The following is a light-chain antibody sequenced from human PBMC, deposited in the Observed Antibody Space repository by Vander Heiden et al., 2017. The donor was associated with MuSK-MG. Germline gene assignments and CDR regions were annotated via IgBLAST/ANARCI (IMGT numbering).Light chain of an antibody. CDR3: CSYAGSYTWV. CDR1: SSDIGRYEL. J-gene: IGLJ3*02. V-gene: IGLV2-23*02. Sequence: QSALTQPASVSGSPGQSISIPCTGTSSDIGRYELVSWYQQYPGKAPKLILCDVTKRPAGVPDRFSGSKSGNTASLTISGLQAEEEADYYCCSYAGSYTWVFGGGTKLTVL. CDR2: DVT.